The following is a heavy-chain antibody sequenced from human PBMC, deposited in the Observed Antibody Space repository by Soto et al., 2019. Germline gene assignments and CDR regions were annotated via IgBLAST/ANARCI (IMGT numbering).Heavy chain of an antibody. CDR2: IHYSGST. J-gene: IGHJ4*02. D-gene: IGHD1-1*01. Sequence: QVQLQESGPGLVKPSQTLSLTCTVSGGSISSGDYYWSWIRQPPGKGLEWIGYIHYSGSTYYNPSLKRRVTXXVXTXXNQFSLKLSSVTAADTAVYYCARASSVQLTRHQQYWGQGTLVTVSS. CDR3: ARASSVQLTRHQQY. CDR1: GGSISSGDYY. V-gene: IGHV4-30-4*01.